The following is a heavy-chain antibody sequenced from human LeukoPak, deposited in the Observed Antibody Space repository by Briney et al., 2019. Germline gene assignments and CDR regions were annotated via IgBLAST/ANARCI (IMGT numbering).Heavy chain of an antibody. CDR3: ARDYYGSENDALDI. CDR1: GFTFSSYW. V-gene: IGHV3-74*01. D-gene: IGHD3-10*01. Sequence: GGSLRLSCAASGFTFSSYWMHWVRQAPGKGLVWVSHIKHDGSITRYADSVKGRFTISRDNAKNTLYLQMNSQRADDTAVYYCARDYYGSENDALDIWGQGTMVTVSS. J-gene: IGHJ3*02. CDR2: IKHDGSIT.